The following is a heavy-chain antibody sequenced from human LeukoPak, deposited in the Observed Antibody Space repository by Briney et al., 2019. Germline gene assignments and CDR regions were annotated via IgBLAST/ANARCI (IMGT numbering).Heavy chain of an antibody. J-gene: IGHJ6*02. CDR3: ARDRRVPAATYYYYYGTDV. D-gene: IGHD2-2*01. Sequence: SQTLSLTCTVSGGSISSGGYYWSWIRQHPGKGLEWIGYIYYSGSTYHNPSLKSRVTISVDTSKNQFSLKLSSVTAADTAVYYCARDRRVPAATYYYYYGTDVWGQGTTVTVSS. CDR1: GGSISSGGYY. CDR2: IYYSGST. V-gene: IGHV4-31*03.